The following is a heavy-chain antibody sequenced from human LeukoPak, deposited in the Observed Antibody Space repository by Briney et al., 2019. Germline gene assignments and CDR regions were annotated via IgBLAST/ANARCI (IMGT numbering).Heavy chain of an antibody. CDR2: ISRGGRTI. Sequence: GGSLRLSCAASGFTFSSYEMNWVRQAPGKGLEWVAYISRGGRTIYYADSVKGRFTISRDNAKNSLYMQMNRQRAEERAVIHCARKPWRPHYYDSSGPRYYMDVWGKGTTVTVSS. CDR1: GFTFSSYE. D-gene: IGHD3-22*01. J-gene: IGHJ6*03. V-gene: IGHV3-48*03. CDR3: ARKPWRPHYYDSSGPRYYMDV.